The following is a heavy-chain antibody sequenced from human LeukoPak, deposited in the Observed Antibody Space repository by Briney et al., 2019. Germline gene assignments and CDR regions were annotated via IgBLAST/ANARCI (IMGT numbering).Heavy chain of an antibody. CDR2: IDPSGYTT. V-gene: IGHV3-21*01. CDR3: ASGIRERGFDS. CDR1: GFTFSSYT. D-gene: IGHD1-1*01. J-gene: IGHJ4*02. Sequence: PGGSLRLSCAASGFTFSSYTMNWVRQAPGRGLEWVSSIDPSGYTTFYAASVKGRFTISRDNAKNSQYLQMNSLRAEDTALYFCASGIRERGFDSWGQGTLVTVSS.